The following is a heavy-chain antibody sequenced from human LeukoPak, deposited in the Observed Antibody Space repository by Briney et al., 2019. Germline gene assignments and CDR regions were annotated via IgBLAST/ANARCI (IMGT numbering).Heavy chain of an antibody. V-gene: IGHV1-58*02. Sequence: GSSVKVSCKASGFTFTNSAMQWVRQARGQRLEGIGWIVVGSGNTNYAQKFQERVTITREMSTSPAYMELSRLRSEDTAVYYCAAGASPHDAFDILGQGTMVTVSS. CDR3: AAGASPHDAFDI. D-gene: IGHD3-16*01. CDR2: IVVGSGNT. CDR1: GFTFTNSA. J-gene: IGHJ3*02.